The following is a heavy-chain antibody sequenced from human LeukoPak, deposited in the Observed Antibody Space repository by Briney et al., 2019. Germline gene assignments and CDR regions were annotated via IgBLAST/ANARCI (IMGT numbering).Heavy chain of an antibody. J-gene: IGHJ5*02. CDR3: ARQYCSTTSCYDNWFDP. D-gene: IGHD2-2*01. CDR1: GGSISSSSYY. V-gene: IGHV4-39*01. CDR2: IYYSGST. Sequence: SETLSLICTVSGGSISSSSYYWGWIRQPPGKGLEWIGSIYYSGSTYYNPSLKSRVTIYVDTSKNQFSLKLTSVTAADTAVYYCARQYCSTTSCYDNWFDPWGQGTLVTVSS.